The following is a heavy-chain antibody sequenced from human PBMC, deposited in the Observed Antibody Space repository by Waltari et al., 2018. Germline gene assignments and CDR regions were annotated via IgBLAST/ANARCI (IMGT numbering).Heavy chain of an antibody. D-gene: IGHD1-26*01. Sequence: QVQLVQSGAEVKKPGASVKVSCKASGYTFTSYDINWVRQATGQGLEWMGWINPNSGNTGYAQKFQGRVTMTRNTSISTAYMELSSLRSEDTAVYYCARGGWELPYYYYGMDVWGQGTTVTVSS. J-gene: IGHJ6*02. CDR1: GYTFTSYD. CDR3: ARGGWELPYYYYGMDV. V-gene: IGHV1-8*02. CDR2: INPNSGNT.